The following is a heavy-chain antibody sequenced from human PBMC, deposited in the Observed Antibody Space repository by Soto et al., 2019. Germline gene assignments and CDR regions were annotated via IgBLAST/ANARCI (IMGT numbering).Heavy chain of an antibody. CDR3: AHLVGYCSSTSCYRLFDP. CDR1: GLSLSTSGVG. D-gene: IGHD2-2*02. V-gene: IGHV2-5*01. CDR2: IYWNDDD. Sequence: ESGPTLVNPTQTLTLTCTFSGLSLSTSGVGVGWIRQPPGKALEWLALIYWNDDDRYSPSLKSRLTITKDTSKNQVVLTMTNMDPVDTATYYCAHLVGYCSSTSCYRLFDPWGQGTLVTVSS. J-gene: IGHJ5*02.